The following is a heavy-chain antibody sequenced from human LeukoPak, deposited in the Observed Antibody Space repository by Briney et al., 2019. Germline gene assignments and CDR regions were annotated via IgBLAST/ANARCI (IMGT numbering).Heavy chain of an antibody. D-gene: IGHD3-22*01. CDR2: IYPGDSDT. V-gene: IGHV5-51*01. J-gene: IGHJ4*02. CDR3: ASPQNYDSSGYYVDY. CDR1: GYSFTSYW. Sequence: GESLKISCKGSGYSFTSYWIGWVRQTPGKGLEWMVIIYPGDSDTRYSPSFQGQVTISADKSISTAYLQWSSLKASDTAMYYCASPQNYDSSGYYVDYWGQGTLVTVSS.